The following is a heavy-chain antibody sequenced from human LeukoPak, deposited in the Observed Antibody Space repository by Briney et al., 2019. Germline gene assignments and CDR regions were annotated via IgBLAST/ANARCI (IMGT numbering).Heavy chain of an antibody. D-gene: IGHD6-13*01. CDR1: GYSFNSYW. CDR2: IYPGDSDT. Sequence: GESLKISCKGSGYSFNSYWIGWVSQMPGKGLEWMGIIYPGDSDTRYSPSFQGQVTISADKSISTAYLQWSSLKASDTTMYYCARPRPHSSSSWYVDYWGQGTLVTVSS. J-gene: IGHJ4*02. V-gene: IGHV5-51*01. CDR3: ARPRPHSSSSWYVDY.